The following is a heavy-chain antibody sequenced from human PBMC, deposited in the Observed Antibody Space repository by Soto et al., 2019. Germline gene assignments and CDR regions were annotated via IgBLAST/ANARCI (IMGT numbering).Heavy chain of an antibody. V-gene: IGHV4-34*01. CDR3: ARVGGYYGSGSYPTYYFDY. Sequence: ETLSLTCAVYGGSFSGYYWSWIRQPPGKGLEWIGEINHSGSTNYNPSLKSRVTISVDTSKNQFSLKLSSVTAADTAVYYCARVGGYYGSGSYPTYYFDYWGQGTLVTVSS. CDR2: INHSGST. J-gene: IGHJ4*02. CDR1: GGSFSGYY. D-gene: IGHD3-10*01.